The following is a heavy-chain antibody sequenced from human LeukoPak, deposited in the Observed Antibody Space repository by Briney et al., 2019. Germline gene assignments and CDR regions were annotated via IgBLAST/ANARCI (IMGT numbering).Heavy chain of an antibody. Sequence: ASVKVSRKASGYTFTSYGINWVRQAPGQGLEWMGGIRAYNGNTNYAQKFQDRVTMTTDTSTSTAYMELRNLRSNDTAVYYCARRSATYPIRFDSWGQGTLVTVSS. CDR2: IRAYNGNT. CDR1: GYTFTSYG. V-gene: IGHV1-18*01. CDR3: ARRSATYPIRFDS. D-gene: IGHD3-10*01. J-gene: IGHJ4*02.